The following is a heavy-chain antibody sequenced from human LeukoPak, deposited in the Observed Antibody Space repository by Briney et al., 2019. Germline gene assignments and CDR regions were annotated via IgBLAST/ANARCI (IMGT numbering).Heavy chain of an antibody. CDR3: AGVEGAARFDY. D-gene: IGHD6-6*01. V-gene: IGHV4-34*01. CDR2: INHSGST. CDR1: GGSFSGYY. J-gene: IGHJ4*02. Sequence: SETLSLTCAVYGGSFSGYYWSWIRQPPGKGLEWIGEINHSGSTNYNPSLKSRVTISVDTSKNQFSLKLSSVTAADTAVYYCAGVEGAARFDYLGQGTLVTVSS.